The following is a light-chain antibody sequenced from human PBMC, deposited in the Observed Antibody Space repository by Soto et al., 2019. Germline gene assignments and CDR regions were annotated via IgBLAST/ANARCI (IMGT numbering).Light chain of an antibody. J-gene: IGLJ3*02. CDR3: GTWDGSLSAAV. V-gene: IGLV1-51*01. CDR2: DSN. CDR1: SSNIGNNY. Sequence: QSVLTQPPSVSAAPGQKVSISCSGSSSNIGNNYVSWYQQFPGTAPKLLIYDSNKRPSGIPDRFSGSKSGTSATLGITGLQTGDEADYYCGTWDGSLSAAVFGGGTKLTVL.